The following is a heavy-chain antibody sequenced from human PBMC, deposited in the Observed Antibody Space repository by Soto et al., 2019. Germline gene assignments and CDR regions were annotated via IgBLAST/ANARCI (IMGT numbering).Heavy chain of an antibody. CDR2: IIPSFATG. Sequence: QVQLVQSGAEVKKPGSSVKVSCKASGGTFGNSAISWVRQAPGQGLEGMGGIIPSFATGNSAPEFQGRLTITADKSTNTSYKELSSLRSEDTAVYYCARSYYGSGSYWFYGMDVWGQGTTVTVSS. CDR1: GGTFGNSA. CDR3: ARSYYGSGSYWFYGMDV. V-gene: IGHV1-69*06. J-gene: IGHJ6*02. D-gene: IGHD3-10*01.